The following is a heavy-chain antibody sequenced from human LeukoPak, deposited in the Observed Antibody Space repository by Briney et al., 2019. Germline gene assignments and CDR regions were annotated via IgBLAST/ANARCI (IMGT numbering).Heavy chain of an antibody. V-gene: IGHV4-39*07. Sequence: SETLSLTCTVSGVSTSSSRYYWGWIRQPPGKGLEWFVSIYYSGCTYYNPSLKSRVTISVDTSKNQFSLKLSSVTAADTAVYYCAGVQTTGFDYWGQGTLVTVSS. CDR1: GVSTSSSRYY. CDR2: IYYSGCT. J-gene: IGHJ4*02. CDR3: AGVQTTGFDY. D-gene: IGHD4-17*01.